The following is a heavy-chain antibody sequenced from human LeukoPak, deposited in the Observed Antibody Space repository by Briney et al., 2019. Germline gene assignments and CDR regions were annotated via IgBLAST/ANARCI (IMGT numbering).Heavy chain of an antibody. CDR2: IYYSGST. CDR3: ARQGSVLAEYYYGMDV. V-gene: IGHV4-59*08. J-gene: IGHJ6*02. D-gene: IGHD3-16*01. Sequence: SETLSLTCIVSGGSISSYYWSWIRQPPAKGLEWIEYIYYSGSTNYHPSLKSRVPISVGTSKTQFSLKLSSVTAADTAVYYCARQGSVLAEYYYGMDVWGQGTTVTVSS. CDR1: GGSISSYY.